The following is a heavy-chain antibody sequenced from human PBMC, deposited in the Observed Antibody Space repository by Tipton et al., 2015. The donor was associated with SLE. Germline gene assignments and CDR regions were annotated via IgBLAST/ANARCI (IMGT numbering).Heavy chain of an antibody. Sequence: TLSLTCAVSGYSISSGYYWGWIRQPPGKGLEWIGNIYHSGITYYNPSLKSRVTISLDTSKNQFSLKLSSAAAADTAVYYCARDPRLNWDYGTYFGYWGQGTLVTVSS. V-gene: IGHV4-38-2*02. CDR2: IYHSGIT. J-gene: IGHJ4*02. D-gene: IGHD3-16*01. CDR1: GYSISSGYY. CDR3: ARDPRLNWDYGTYFGY.